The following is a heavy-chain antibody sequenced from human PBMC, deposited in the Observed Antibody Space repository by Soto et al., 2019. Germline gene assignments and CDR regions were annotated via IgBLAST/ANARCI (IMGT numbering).Heavy chain of an antibody. CDR1: GFTVSNNY. V-gene: IGHV3-66*04. J-gene: IGHJ4*02. Sequence: EVKLVESGGGLVQPGWSLRLPCAVSGFTVSNNYMTWVRQAPGKGLECVSIIYSGGSTDYADSVKARFIISRDNSKNTLYLQMNSLRVEDTAVYYCARRHYYGSDWGQGTLVTVSS. CDR2: IYSGGST. CDR3: ARRHYYGSD. D-gene: IGHD3-10*01.